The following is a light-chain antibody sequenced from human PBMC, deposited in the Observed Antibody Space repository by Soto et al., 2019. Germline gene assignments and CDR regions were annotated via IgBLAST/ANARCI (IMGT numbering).Light chain of an antibody. J-gene: IGLJ3*02. V-gene: IGLV1-40*01. CDR1: SSNIGAGYD. CDR3: QSYDSSLSAL. CDR2: GNS. Sequence: QSVLTQPPSVSGAPGQRVTISCTGSSSNIGAGYDVHWYQQLPGTAPKLLIYGNSNRPSGAPDRFSGSKSGTSAPLAITGLQAEDEADYYCQSYDSSLSALFGGGTKLTVL.